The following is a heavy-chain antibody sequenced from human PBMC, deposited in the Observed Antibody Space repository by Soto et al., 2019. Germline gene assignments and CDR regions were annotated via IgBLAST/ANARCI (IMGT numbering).Heavy chain of an antibody. J-gene: IGHJ5*02. V-gene: IGHV5-51*01. CDR3: ASTSIAAAGKDYNWFDP. D-gene: IGHD6-13*01. CDR2: IYPGDSDT. Sequence: PGESLKISCKGSGYSFTSYWIGWVRQMPGKDLEWMGIIYPGDSDTRYSPSFQGQVTISADKSISTAYLQWSSLKASDTAMYYCASTSIAAAGKDYNWFDPWGQGTLVTVSS. CDR1: GYSFTSYW.